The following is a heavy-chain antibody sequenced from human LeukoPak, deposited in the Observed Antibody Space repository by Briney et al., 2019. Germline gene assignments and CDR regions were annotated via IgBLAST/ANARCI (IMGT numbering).Heavy chain of an antibody. J-gene: IGHJ5*02. CDR3: ARDGTVTAGPFDP. Sequence: GGSLRLSCAAPGITFSSFGMHWLRQAPGKGLEWVAFIWYDGSNKYNADSVKGRFTISRDNSKNTLYLQMNSLRVEDTAVYYCARDGTVTAGPFDPWGRGTLVTVSS. CDR2: IWYDGSNK. V-gene: IGHV3-33*01. D-gene: IGHD4-11*01. CDR1: GITFSSFG.